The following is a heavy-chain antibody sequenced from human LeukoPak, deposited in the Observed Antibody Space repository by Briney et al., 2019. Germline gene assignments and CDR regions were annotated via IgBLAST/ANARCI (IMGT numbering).Heavy chain of an antibody. CDR1: GFTFSDYY. D-gene: IGHD3-22*01. Sequence: GGSLRLSCAASGFTFSDYYMSWVRQAPGKGLEWVSAISGSGGSTYYADSVKGRFTISRDNSKNTLYLQMNSLRAEDTAVYYCANSYYDSSGYYPTNYFDYWGQGTLVTVSS. V-gene: IGHV3-23*01. CDR3: ANSYYDSSGYYPTNYFDY. J-gene: IGHJ4*02. CDR2: ISGSGGST.